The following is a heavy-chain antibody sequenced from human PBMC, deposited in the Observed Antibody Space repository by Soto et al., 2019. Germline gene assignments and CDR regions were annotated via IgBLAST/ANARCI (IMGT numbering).Heavy chain of an antibody. D-gene: IGHD6-13*01. J-gene: IGHJ4*02. CDR1: GFTFSSYW. Sequence: EVQLVESGGGLVQPGGSLRLSCAASGFTFSSYWMSWVRQAPGKGLEWVANIKQDGSEKYYVDSVKGRFTISRDNAKNSLYLQINSLRDEDTAVYYCAGRRPRGSSWYGVDYWGQGTLVTVSS. CDR2: IKQDGSEK. V-gene: IGHV3-7*03. CDR3: AGRRPRGSSWYGVDY.